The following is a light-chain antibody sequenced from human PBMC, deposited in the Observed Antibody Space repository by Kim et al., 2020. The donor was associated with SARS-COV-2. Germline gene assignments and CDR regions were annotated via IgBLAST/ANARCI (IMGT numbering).Light chain of an antibody. CDR3: LQYYNWPPLT. J-gene: IGKJ4*01. CDR1: QSVSSH. V-gene: IGKV3-15*01. Sequence: SPGERATLSCRASQSVSSHVAWYQQKPGQAPRLLISAASTRATGVPVRFSGSGSGTEFTLTISSLQSEDFAGYYCLQYYNWPPLTFGGGTKVDIK. CDR2: AAS.